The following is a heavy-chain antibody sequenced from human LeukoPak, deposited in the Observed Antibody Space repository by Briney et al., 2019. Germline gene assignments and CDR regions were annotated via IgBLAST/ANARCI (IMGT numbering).Heavy chain of an antibody. CDR2: INHSGST. CDR1: GASFSDYY. D-gene: IGHD2-15*01. J-gene: IGHJ5*02. CDR3: ARPSIGYCSGGSCAAFAWFDP. V-gene: IGHV4-34*01. Sequence: SETLSLTCAVYGASFSDYYWSWIRQPPGKGLEWIGEINHSGSTSYNPSLKSRVTISVDTSKDQFSLKLSSVTAADTAVYYCARPSIGYCSGGSCAAFAWFDPWGQGTLVTVSS.